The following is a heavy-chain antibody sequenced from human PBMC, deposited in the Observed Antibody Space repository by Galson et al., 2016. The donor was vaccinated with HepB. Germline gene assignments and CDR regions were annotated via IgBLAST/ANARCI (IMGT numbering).Heavy chain of an antibody. CDR3: ARGGGIEDWLPLDY. V-gene: IGHV4-61*01. J-gene: IGHJ4*02. CDR1: GGSVSSGSYS. CDR2: IFYNGII. Sequence: LTCTVSGGSVSSGSYSWSWFRQPPGKAPQWIAYIFYNGIINYNPSLKSRATISLDTSRNQFSLILKSVTAADTAVYYCARGGGIEDWLPLDYWGQGTLVTVSS. D-gene: IGHD6-13*01.